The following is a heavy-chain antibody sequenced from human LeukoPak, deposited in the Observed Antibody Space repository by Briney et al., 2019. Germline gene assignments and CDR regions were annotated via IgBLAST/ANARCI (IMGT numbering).Heavy chain of an antibody. D-gene: IGHD3-3*01. CDR3: AKVQDVLRFLEWYFPADY. CDR1: GFTFSSYA. Sequence: GGSLRLSCAASGFTFSSYAMSWVRQAPGKGLEWVSAISGSGGSTYYADSVKGRFTISRDNSMNTLYLQMNSLRAEDTAVYYCAKVQDVLRFLEWYFPADYWGQGTLVTVSS. V-gene: IGHV3-23*01. CDR2: ISGSGGST. J-gene: IGHJ4*02.